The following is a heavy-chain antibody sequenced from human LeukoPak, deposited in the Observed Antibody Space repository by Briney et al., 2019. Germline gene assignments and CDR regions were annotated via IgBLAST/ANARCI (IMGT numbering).Heavy chain of an antibody. J-gene: IGHJ6*02. D-gene: IGHD2-15*01. Sequence: GGSLRLSCAASGFTFSGPAMHWVRQASGKGLEWVGRIRSKANSYATAYAASVKGRFTISRGDSKNTAYLQMNSLKTEDTAVYYCTRLTGCSGGSCYGYYYYGMDVWGQGTTVTVSS. CDR1: GFTFSGPA. CDR3: TRLTGCSGGSCYGYYYYGMDV. CDR2: IRSKANSYAT. V-gene: IGHV3-73*01.